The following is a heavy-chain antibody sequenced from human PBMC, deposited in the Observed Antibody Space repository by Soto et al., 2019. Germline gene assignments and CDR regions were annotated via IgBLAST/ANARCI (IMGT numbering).Heavy chain of an antibody. CDR1: GYTFTGYY. CDR3: AREARIAAAGFAFDI. V-gene: IGHV1-2*02. Sequence: ASVKVSCKASGYTFTGYYMHWVRQAPGQGLEWMGWINPNSGGTNYAQKFQGRVTMTRDTSISTAYMELSRLRSDDTAVYYCAREARIAAAGFAFDIWGQGAMVTVSS. J-gene: IGHJ3*02. CDR2: INPNSGGT. D-gene: IGHD6-13*01.